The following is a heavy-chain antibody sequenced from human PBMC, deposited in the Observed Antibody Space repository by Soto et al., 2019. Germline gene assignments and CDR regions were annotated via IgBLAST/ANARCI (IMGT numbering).Heavy chain of an antibody. CDR2: ISWXSGSI. Sequence: EVQLVESGGGFVQPGRSLRLSCAASGFTFDDYAMHWVRQAPGKGLEWVSGISWXSGSIGYADSVKGRFTISRDNAKXXXXXXXXXXXXXXXXXXXXXXXXXXXXXXDPWGQGTLVTVSS. CDR1: GFTFDDYA. CDR3: XXXXXXXXXXDP. V-gene: IGHV3-9*01. J-gene: IGHJ5*02.